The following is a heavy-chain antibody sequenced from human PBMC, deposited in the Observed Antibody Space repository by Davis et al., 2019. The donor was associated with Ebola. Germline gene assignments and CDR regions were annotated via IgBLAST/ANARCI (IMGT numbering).Heavy chain of an antibody. CDR2: INPSGGST. V-gene: IGHV1-46*01. D-gene: IGHD2-15*01. CDR3: ARNGYCSGGSCYGDYFDY. Sequence: AASVKVSCKASGYTFTSYYMHWVRQAPGQGLEWMGIINPSGGSTSYAQKFQGRVTMTRDTSTGTVYMELSSLRSEDTAVYYCARNGYCSGGSCYGDYFDYWGQGTLVTVSS. J-gene: IGHJ4*02. CDR1: GYTFTSYY.